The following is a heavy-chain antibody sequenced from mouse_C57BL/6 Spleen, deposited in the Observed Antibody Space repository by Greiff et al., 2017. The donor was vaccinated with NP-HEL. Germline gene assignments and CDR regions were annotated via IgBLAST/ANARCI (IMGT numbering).Heavy chain of an antibody. CDR3: ARRYYDYDEDFDV. V-gene: IGHV5-17*01. Sequence: EVKLVESGGGLVKPGGSLKLSCAASGFTFSDYGMHWVRQAPEKGLEWVAYISSGSSTIYYADTVKGRFTISRDNAKNTLFLQMTSLRSEDTAMYYCARRYYDYDEDFDVWGTGTTVTVSS. CDR1: GFTFSDYG. J-gene: IGHJ1*03. CDR2: ISSGSSTI. D-gene: IGHD2-4*01.